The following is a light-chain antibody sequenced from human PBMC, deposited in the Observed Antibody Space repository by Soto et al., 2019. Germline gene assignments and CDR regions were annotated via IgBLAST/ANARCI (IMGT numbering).Light chain of an antibody. CDR3: SSYAGSSNV. J-gene: IGLJ1*01. V-gene: IGLV2-8*01. CDR2: EVN. Sequence: QSPLTQPPSSSGSPGQSVAISCTGTSSDVGGYNYASWYQQHPGKAPKLMIYEVNKRPSGVPDRFSGSKSGNTASLTVSGLQAEDEADDYCSSYAGSSNVFGTGTKLTVL. CDR1: SSDVGGYNY.